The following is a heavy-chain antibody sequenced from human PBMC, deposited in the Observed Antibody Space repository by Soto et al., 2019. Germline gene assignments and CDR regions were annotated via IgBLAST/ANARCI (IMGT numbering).Heavy chain of an antibody. J-gene: IGHJ4*02. CDR3: AGPIIYPYCSGGSCYSGGFDY. Sequence: GGSLRLSCAASGFTFSSYAMHWVRQAPGKGLEWVAVISYDGSNKYYADSVKGRFTISRDNSKNTLYLQMKGLRAEDTAVYYCAGPIIYPYCSGGSCYSGGFDYWGQGTLVTVSS. V-gene: IGHV3-30-3*01. D-gene: IGHD2-15*01. CDR2: ISYDGSNK. CDR1: GFTFSSYA.